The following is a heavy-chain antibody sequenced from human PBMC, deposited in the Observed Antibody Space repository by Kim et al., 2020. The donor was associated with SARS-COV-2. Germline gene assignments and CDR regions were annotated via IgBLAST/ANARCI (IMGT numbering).Heavy chain of an antibody. CDR2: ISGSGGST. Sequence: GGSLRLSCAASGFTFSSYAMSWVRQAPGKGLEWVSAISGSGGSTYYADSVKGRFTISRDNSKNTLYLQMNSLRAEDTAVYYCAKKREYCSSTSCYTRDPFDYWGQGALVTVSS. CDR1: GFTFSSYA. D-gene: IGHD2-2*02. J-gene: IGHJ4*02. CDR3: AKKREYCSSTSCYTRDPFDY. V-gene: IGHV3-23*01.